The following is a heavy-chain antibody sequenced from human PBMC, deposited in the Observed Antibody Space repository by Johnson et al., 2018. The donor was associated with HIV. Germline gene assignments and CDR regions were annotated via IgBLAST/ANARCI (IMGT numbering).Heavy chain of an antibody. Sequence: MLLVESGGGLVQPGGSLSLSCTASGFTFSSYAMSWVRQAPGKGLEWVSVIYSGGSTYYADSVKGRFTISRDNSKNTLYLQMNSLRAEDTAVYFCARERGSGSYYSAFDIWGQGTMVTVSS. CDR3: ARERGSGSYYSAFDI. D-gene: IGHD1-26*01. V-gene: IGHV3-66*01. CDR1: GFTFSSYA. CDR2: IYSGGST. J-gene: IGHJ3*02.